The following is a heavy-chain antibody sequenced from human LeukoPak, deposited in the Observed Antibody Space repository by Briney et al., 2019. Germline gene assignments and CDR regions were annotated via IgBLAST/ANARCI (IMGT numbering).Heavy chain of an antibody. CDR1: GYTFTGYY. CDR3: ARDSRLYYYYYYMDV. CDR2: INPNSGGT. J-gene: IGHJ6*03. V-gene: IGHV1-2*02. Sequence: VASVKVSCKASGYTFTGYYMHWVRQAPGQGLEWMGWINPNSGGTNYAQKFQGRVTMTRDTSISTAYMELSRLRSDDTAVYYCARDSRLYYYYYYMDVWGKGTTVTVSS.